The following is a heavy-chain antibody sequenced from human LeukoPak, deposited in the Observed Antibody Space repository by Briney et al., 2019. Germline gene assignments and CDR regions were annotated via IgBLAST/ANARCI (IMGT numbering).Heavy chain of an antibody. Sequence: GGSLRLSCAASGFTFSSYWMHWVRQAPGKGLVWVSRINSDGSSTSYADSVKGRFTISRDNAKNTLYLQMNSLRAEDTAVYYCAKGDLFWSGYEGFDPWGQGTLVTVSS. D-gene: IGHD3-3*01. CDR1: GFTFSSYW. CDR2: INSDGSST. V-gene: IGHV3-74*01. CDR3: AKGDLFWSGYEGFDP. J-gene: IGHJ5*02.